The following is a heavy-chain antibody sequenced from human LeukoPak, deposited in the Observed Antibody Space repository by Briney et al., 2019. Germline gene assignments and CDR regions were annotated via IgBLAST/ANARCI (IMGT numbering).Heavy chain of an antibody. D-gene: IGHD4-17*01. Sequence: SETLSLTCAVSGVSFNDYYWSWVRQTPGKGLEWIGEINHSGYTNDSPSLKSRVTLSIDTSRKQFSLNLRSVTVADSGIYFRKRMTTGHEYWGQGTLVTVSP. V-gene: IGHV4-34*01. CDR1: GVSFNDYY. J-gene: IGHJ4*02. CDR2: INHSGYT. CDR3: KRMTTGHEY.